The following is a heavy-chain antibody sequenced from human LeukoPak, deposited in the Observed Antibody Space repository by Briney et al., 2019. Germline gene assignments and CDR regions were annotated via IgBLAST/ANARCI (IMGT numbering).Heavy chain of an antibody. CDR1: GFTFRSFG. J-gene: IGHJ4*02. D-gene: IGHD6-6*01. CDR3: ARALGEYYFDY. CDR2: IWYDGSNK. Sequence: GRSLRLSCAASGFTFRSFGMHWVRQAPGKGLEWVAVIWYDGSNKYYGDSVKGRFTISKDNSKNTLYLQMNSLRAEDTAVYYCARALGEYYFDYWGQGTLVTVSS. V-gene: IGHV3-33*01.